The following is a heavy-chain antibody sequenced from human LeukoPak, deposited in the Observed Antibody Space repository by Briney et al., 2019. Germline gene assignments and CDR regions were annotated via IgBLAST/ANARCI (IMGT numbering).Heavy chain of an antibody. Sequence: SETLSLTCSVSGSSISSSSDYWGWIRQPPGKGLEWIVSIYYSERPYYNLSLKSRVTMSVDTSKNQFSLKLSSVTAADTAVYYCARQPGSTAAFDIWGQGTTVTVSA. CDR3: ARQPGSTAAFDI. CDR2: IYYSERP. J-gene: IGHJ3*02. V-gene: IGHV4-39*01. D-gene: IGHD5-18*01. CDR1: GSSISSSSDY.